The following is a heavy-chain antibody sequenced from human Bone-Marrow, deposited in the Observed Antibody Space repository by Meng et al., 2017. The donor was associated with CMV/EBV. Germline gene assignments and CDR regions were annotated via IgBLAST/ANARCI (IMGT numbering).Heavy chain of an antibody. V-gene: IGHV3-21*01. D-gene: IGHD2-21*01. J-gene: IGHJ4*02. CDR3: ARLFWIGPKNYYFDY. CDR1: GFTFSSYS. CDR2: ISSSSSYI. Sequence: GESLKISCAASGFTFSSYSMNWVRQAPGKGLEWVSSISSSSSYIYYADSVKGRFTISRDNAKNSLYLQMNSLRAEDTAVYYCARLFWIGPKNYYFDYWGQGTLVTVSS.